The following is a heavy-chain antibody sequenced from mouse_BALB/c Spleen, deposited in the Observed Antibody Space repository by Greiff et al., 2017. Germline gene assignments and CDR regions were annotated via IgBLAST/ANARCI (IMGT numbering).Heavy chain of an antibody. J-gene: IGHJ3*01. CDR2: INPSSGYT. CDR1: GYTFTSYT. Sequence: VQLQESGAELARPGASVKMSCKASGYTFTSYTMHWVKQRPGQGLEWIGYINPSSGYTNYNQKFKDKATLTADKSSSTAYMQLSSLTSEDSAVYYCARGQRVGIDWLAYWGQGTLVTVSA. CDR3: ARGQRVGIDWLAY. V-gene: IGHV1-4*01.